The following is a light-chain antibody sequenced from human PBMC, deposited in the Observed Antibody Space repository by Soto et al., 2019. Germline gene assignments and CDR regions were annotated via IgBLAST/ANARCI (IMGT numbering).Light chain of an antibody. CDR2: VAS. J-gene: IGKJ4*01. CDR3: QQYNVWPLT. Sequence: EIVMTQSPATLSVSPGERATLSCRASQSVSSNLAWYQQKPGQTPKLLIYVASTRATGIPARFSGSGSGTEFTLHISSLPAEGFAVYYCQQYNVWPLTFGGGTKVEFK. CDR1: QSVSSN. V-gene: IGKV3-15*01.